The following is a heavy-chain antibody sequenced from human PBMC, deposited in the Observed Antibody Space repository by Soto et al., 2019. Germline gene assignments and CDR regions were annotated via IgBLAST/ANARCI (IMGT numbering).Heavy chain of an antibody. Sequence: ASVKVSCKTSGYTFTSYYMHWVRQAPGQGLEWMGIINPSGGGTTYAQKFQGRVTMTRDTSTSTVYMELSSLRSEDTAAYYCARALRQGIYDFWSGYFYGMDVWGQGTTVTVSS. CDR1: GYTFTSYY. CDR3: ARALRQGIYDFWSGYFYGMDV. V-gene: IGHV1-46*01. CDR2: INPSGGGT. D-gene: IGHD3-3*01. J-gene: IGHJ6*02.